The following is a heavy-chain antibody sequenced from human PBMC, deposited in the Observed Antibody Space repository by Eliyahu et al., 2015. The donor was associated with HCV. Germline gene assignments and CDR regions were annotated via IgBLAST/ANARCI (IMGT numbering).Heavy chain of an antibody. Sequence: QVQLVESGGGEVQPGRSLRLSCSASGXTFXXXGMHWVRQAPGKGLEWVAVIWYXGSKKYXADSVKGRFTVSRDNSKNTLYLQIDSLRAEDTAVYYCASRIAAAGTVYYYGMDVWGQGTRVTVSS. CDR1: GXTFXXXG. D-gene: IGHD6-13*01. CDR2: IWYXGSKK. J-gene: IGHJ6*02. V-gene: IGHV3-33*01. CDR3: ASRIAAAGTVYYYGMDV.